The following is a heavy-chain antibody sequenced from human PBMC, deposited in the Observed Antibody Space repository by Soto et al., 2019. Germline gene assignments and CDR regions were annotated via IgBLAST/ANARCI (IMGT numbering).Heavy chain of an antibody. V-gene: IGHV3-33*01. CDR1: GFTFSSYG. J-gene: IGHJ6*02. Sequence: GGSLRLSCAASGFTFSSYGMHWVRQAPGKGLEWVAVIWYDGSNKYYADSVKGRFTISRDNSKNTLYLQMNSLRAEDTAAYYCARDTSYGSGSSRLYYYGMDVWGQGTTVTVSS. CDR2: IWYDGSNK. CDR3: ARDTSYGSGSSRLYYYGMDV. D-gene: IGHD3-10*01.